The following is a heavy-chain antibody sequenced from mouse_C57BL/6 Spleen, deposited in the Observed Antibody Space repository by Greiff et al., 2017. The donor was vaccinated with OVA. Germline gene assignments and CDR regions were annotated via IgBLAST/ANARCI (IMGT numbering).Heavy chain of an antibody. D-gene: IGHD2-1*01. CDR3: TRDGNRPMDY. Sequence: EVKVEESGEGLVKPGGSLKLSCAASGFTFSSYAMSWVRQTPEKRLEWVAYISSGGDSIYYADTVKGRFTISRDNARNTLYLQMSSLKSEDTAMYYCTRDGNRPMDYWGQGTSVTVSS. CDR1: GFTFSSYA. CDR2: ISSGGDSI. J-gene: IGHJ4*01. V-gene: IGHV5-9-1*02.